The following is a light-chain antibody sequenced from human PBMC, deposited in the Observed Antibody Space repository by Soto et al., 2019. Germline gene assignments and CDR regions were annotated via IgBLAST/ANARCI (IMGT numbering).Light chain of an antibody. Sequence: EIVLTQSPATLSLSPGERATLSCRASQSVSSYFACYQQKPGQAPMLLIYDASNRATGIPARLSGSGSGTDFTLTISSIEPEDFAVYYCQPRSNGPPGGFTFGPGTKVDIK. CDR3: QPRSNGPPGGFT. CDR2: DAS. J-gene: IGKJ3*01. CDR1: QSVSSY. V-gene: IGKV3-11*01.